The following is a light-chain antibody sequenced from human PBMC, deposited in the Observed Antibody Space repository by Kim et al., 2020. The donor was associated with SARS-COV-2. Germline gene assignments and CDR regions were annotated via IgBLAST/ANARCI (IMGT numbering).Light chain of an antibody. CDR3: QVWDSSSDHVV. V-gene: IGLV3-21*04. J-gene: IGLJ2*01. Sequence: SYELTQPPSVSVAPGKTARVTCGGNNIAIKSVHWYQQKPGQAPVLVIYYDSDRPSGIPGRFSGSNSGNTATLTISRVEAGDEADYYCQVWDSSSDHVVFGGGTQLTVL. CDR1: NIAIKS. CDR2: YDS.